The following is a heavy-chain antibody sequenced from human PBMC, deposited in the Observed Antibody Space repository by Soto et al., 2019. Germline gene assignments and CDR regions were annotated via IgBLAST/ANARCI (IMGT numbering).Heavy chain of an antibody. CDR1: GGSITSGGYY. D-gene: IGHD6-25*01. CDR2: IYYSGST. V-gene: IGHV4-61*08. CDR3: ARLLYSSAFDY. Sequence: SETLSLTCTVSGGSITSGGYYWSWIRQHPGKGLEWIGYIYYSGSTNYNPSLKSRVTISVDTSKNQFSLKLSSVTAADTAVYYCARLLYSSAFDYWGQGTLVTVSS. J-gene: IGHJ4*02.